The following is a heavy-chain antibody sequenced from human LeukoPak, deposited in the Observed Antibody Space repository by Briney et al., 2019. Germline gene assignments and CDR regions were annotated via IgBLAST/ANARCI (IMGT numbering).Heavy chain of an antibody. CDR1: GFTFSSNA. J-gene: IGHJ6*02. CDR3: ARDRFGGDYLGYYYGMDV. V-gene: IGHV3-7*01. D-gene: IGHD4-17*01. Sequence: GGSLRLSCAASGFTFSSNAMSWVRQAPGKGLEWVANIKQGGSEKYYVDSVKGRFTISRDNAKNSLYLQMNSLRAEDTAVYYCARDRFGGDYLGYYYGMDVWGQGTTVTVSS. CDR2: IKQGGSEK.